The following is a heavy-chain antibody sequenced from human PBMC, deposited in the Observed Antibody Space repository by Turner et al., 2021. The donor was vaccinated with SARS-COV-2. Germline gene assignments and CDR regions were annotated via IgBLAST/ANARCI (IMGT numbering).Heavy chain of an antibody. CDR1: GYTFTSYG. CDR2: FSAYNGNT. CDR3: ARDGRSTRVFGEFDY. J-gene: IGHJ4*02. V-gene: IGHV1-18*01. Sequence: QLQLVQSGAEVKKPGASVKVHCKASGYTFTSYGISWVRQAPGQGLEWMGWFSAYNGNTNYAQKLQGRVTMTTDSSTSTAYMVLRSLRSDDTAVYYCARDGRSTRVFGEFDYWGQGTLVTVSS. D-gene: IGHD1-26*01.